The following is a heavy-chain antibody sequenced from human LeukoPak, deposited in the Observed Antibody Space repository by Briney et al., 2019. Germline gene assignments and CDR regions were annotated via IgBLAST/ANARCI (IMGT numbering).Heavy chain of an antibody. V-gene: IGHV3-21*01. D-gene: IGHD3-22*01. CDR2: ISSSSSYI. J-gene: IGHJ4*02. Sequence: PGGSLRLSCSASGFTFSSYSMNGVRQAPGKGLEWVSSISSSSSYIYYADSVKGRFTISRDNAKNSLYLQMNSLRAEDTAVYYCARRYYDSSGSFFDYWGQGTLVTVSS. CDR3: ARRYYDSSGSFFDY. CDR1: GFTFSSYS.